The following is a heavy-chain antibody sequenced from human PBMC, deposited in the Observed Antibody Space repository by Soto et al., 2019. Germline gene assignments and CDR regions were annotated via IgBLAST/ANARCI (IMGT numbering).Heavy chain of an antibody. CDR3: AGTTYYYDSSGFPTPVFDDY. Sequence: PSETLSLTCTVSGGSISSGGYYWGWIRQPPGKGLEWIGSIYYSGSTYYNPSLKSRVTISVDTSKNQFSLKLSSVTAADTAVYYCAGTTYYYDSSGFPTPVFDDYWGQGTLVTVSS. CDR1: GGSISSGGYY. V-gene: IGHV4-39*07. CDR2: IYYSGST. J-gene: IGHJ4*02. D-gene: IGHD3-22*01.